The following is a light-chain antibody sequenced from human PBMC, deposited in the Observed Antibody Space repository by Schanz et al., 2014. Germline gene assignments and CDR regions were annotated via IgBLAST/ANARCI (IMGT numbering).Light chain of an antibody. J-gene: IGLJ3*02. CDR3: QSYDNSLSGWV. CDR2: DVT. V-gene: IGLV2-8*01. Sequence: QSALTQPPSASGSPGQSVTISCTGTSSDIGRYNYVSWYQHHPGKAPKLLIYDVTKRPSGVPDRFSGTKSGNTASLTVSGLQAEDEADYYCQSYDNSLSGWVFGGGTKLTVL. CDR1: SSDIGRYNY.